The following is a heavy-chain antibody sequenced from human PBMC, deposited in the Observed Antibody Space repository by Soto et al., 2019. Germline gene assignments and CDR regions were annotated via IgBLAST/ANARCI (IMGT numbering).Heavy chain of an antibody. CDR1: GFTFSSYA. CDR2: ISGSGGST. D-gene: IGHD2-15*01. V-gene: IGHV3-23*01. J-gene: IGHJ6*02. Sequence: GGSLRLSCAASGFTFSSYAMSWVRQAPGKGLEWVSAISGSGGSTYYADSVKGRFTISRDNSKNTLYLQMNSLRAKNTAEYKCAKVRKRCSGGSCYSNYYYGMDVWGQGTTVTVSS. CDR3: AKVRKRCSGGSCYSNYYYGMDV.